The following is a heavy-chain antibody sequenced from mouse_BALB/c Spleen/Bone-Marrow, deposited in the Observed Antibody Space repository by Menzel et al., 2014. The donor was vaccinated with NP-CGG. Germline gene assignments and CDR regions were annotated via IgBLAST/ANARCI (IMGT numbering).Heavy chain of an antibody. CDR2: IYPYNGVT. CDR3: ASWPYSTYYLDY. CDR1: GYTFTDYN. J-gene: IGHJ2*01. D-gene: IGHD5-1*01. V-gene: IGHV1S29*01. Sequence: EVQLVESGPELVKPGASVKMSCKASGYTFTDYNIHWVKQSHVKSLEWIGYIYPYNGVTGYNQKFKTKATLTVDNSFITAFVELRILFLKIRAPSKSASWPYSTYYLDYWGQGITLTVSS.